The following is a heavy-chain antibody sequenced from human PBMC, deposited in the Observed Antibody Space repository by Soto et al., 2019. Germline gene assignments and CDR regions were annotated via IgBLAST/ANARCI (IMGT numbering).Heavy chain of an antibody. CDR1: GYKFTSSY. CDR2: LNPKSGSA. J-gene: IGHJ3*02. V-gene: IGHV1-46*01. CDR3: ATECSSAYFDSKGDIFDI. D-gene: IGHD3-22*01. Sequence: ASVKVSCKASGYKFTSSYMHWVRQAPGHGLEWMGILNPKSGSATFAPKFQGRVTLTRDTSTSTVYMELRSLSPGDTAVYYCATECSSAYFDSKGDIFDIWGQGTVVTVSS.